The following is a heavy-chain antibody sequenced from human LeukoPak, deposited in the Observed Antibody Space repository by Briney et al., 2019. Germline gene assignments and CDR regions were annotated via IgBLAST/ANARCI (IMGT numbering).Heavy chain of an antibody. CDR2: IYYSGST. Sequence: SSETLSLTCTVSGGSISSSSYYWGWIRQPPGKGLEWIGSIYYSGSTYYNPSLKSRVTISVDTSKNQFSLKLSSVTAADTAVYYCAPVGILLWFGELSTWRPPWGQGTLVTVSS. CDR1: GGSISSSSYY. CDR3: APVGILLWFGELSTWRPP. D-gene: IGHD3-10*01. J-gene: IGHJ5*02. V-gene: IGHV4-39*07.